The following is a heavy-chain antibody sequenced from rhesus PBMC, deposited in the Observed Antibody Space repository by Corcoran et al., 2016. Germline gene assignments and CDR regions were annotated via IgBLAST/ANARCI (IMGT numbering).Heavy chain of an antibody. V-gene: IGHV4-160*01. Sequence: QVQLQQWGEGLVKPSETLSLTCAVYGGSVSGYWWGWIRQPPGTGVAWIGRIRSGGSTNYNPSLKSRVTISIDTSKNQFSLKLSSVTAADTAVYYCARHRSPGYSGYSFGLDSWGQGVVVTVSS. CDR1: GGSVSGYW. CDR3: ARHRSPGYSGYSFGLDS. D-gene: IGHD5-30*01. J-gene: IGHJ6*01. CDR2: IRSGGST.